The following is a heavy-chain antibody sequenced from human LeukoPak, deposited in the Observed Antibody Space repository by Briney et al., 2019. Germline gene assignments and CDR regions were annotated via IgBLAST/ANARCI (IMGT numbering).Heavy chain of an antibody. D-gene: IGHD3-3*01. CDR1: GYTFTSYD. J-gene: IGHJ6*03. CDR3: ARLDYDFWSGGGYMDV. CDR2: MNPNSGNT. Sequence: GASVKVSCKASGYTFTSYDINWVRQATGQGLEWMGWMNPNSGNTGYAQKFQGRVTITRNTSISTAYMEPSSLRSEDTAVYYCARLDYDFWSGGGYMDVWGKGTTVTVSS. V-gene: IGHV1-8*03.